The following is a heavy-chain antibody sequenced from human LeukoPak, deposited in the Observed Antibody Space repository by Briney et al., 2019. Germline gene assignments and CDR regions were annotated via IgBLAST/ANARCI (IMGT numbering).Heavy chain of an antibody. J-gene: IGHJ3*02. CDR3: ARGTAPDYYYDTPYGAFDI. D-gene: IGHD3-22*01. CDR1: GYTFTSYY. V-gene: IGHV1-46*01. Sequence: ASVKVSCKASGYTFTSYYMHWVRQAPGQGLEWMGIINPSSGSTSYAQKFQGRVTMTRDTSTCTVYMELSSLRSEDTAVYYCARGTAPDYYYDTPYGAFDIWGQGTMVTVSS. CDR2: INPSSGST.